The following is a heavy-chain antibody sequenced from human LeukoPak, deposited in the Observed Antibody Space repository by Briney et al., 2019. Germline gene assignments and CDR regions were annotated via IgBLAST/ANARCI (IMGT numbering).Heavy chain of an antibody. CDR3: TRHVDYYDILTGYYGSISLFDY. V-gene: IGHV3-73*01. D-gene: IGHD3-9*01. CDR1: GFTFSGSA. Sequence: GGSLRLSCAASGFTFSGSAMHWVRQASGKGLEWVGRIRSKANSYATAYAASVKGRFTISRDDSKNTAYLQMNSLKTEDTAVYYCTRHVDYYDILTGYYGSISLFDYWGQGTLVTVSS. J-gene: IGHJ4*02. CDR2: IRSKANSYAT.